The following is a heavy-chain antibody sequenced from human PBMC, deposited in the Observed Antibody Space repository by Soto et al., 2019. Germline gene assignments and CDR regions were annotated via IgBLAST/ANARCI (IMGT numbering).Heavy chain of an antibody. CDR2: VYYSGTT. D-gene: IGHD2-8*02. J-gene: IGHJ5*02. V-gene: IGHV4-61*01. CDR1: GGSANSGSYY. Sequence: SETLSLTCTVSGGSANSGSYYWTWIRQSPGRGLDWIGYVYYSGTTKYNPSLKSRATISVDTTNNQFSLRLGPMTPADTAVYYRARDYWAKEKRFASWGQGTLVTFSS. CDR3: ARDYWAKEKRFAS.